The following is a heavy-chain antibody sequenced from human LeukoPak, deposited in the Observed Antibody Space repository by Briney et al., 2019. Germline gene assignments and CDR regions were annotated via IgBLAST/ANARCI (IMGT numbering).Heavy chain of an antibody. CDR1: GFTFTNYW. D-gene: IGHD7-27*01. J-gene: IGHJ5*02. CDR2: IKQDGSEK. V-gene: IGHV3-7*02. Sequence: GGSLRLSCAVSGFTFTNYWMSWVRQAPGKGLEWVANIKQDGSEKYYMDSVKGRFTISRDNAKNSLYLQMNSLRADDTAVYYCAGGWGSLDPWGQGTLVTVSS. CDR3: AGGWGSLDP.